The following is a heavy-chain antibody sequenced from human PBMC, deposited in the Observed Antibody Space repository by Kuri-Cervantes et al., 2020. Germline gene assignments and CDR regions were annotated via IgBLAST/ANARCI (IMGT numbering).Heavy chain of an antibody. V-gene: IGHV3-33*01. D-gene: IGHD1-26*01. CDR1: GFTFSSYG. Sequence: LSLTCAASGFTFSSYGMHWVRQAPGKGLEWVAVIWYDGSNKYYADSVKGRFTISRDNSKNTLYLQMNSLRAEDTAVYYCARSMVGTQDYWGQGTLVTVSS. J-gene: IGHJ4*02. CDR2: IWYDGSNK. CDR3: ARSMVGTQDY.